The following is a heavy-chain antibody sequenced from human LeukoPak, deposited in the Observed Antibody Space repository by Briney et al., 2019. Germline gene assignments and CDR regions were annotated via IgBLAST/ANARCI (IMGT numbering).Heavy chain of an antibody. Sequence: SVKVSCKASGGTXSSYAISGVRQAPGQGLEWMGGIIPIFGTANYAQKFQGRVTITADESTSTAYMELSSLRSEDTAVYYCARITGYDSSGYYRRRLDAFDIWGQGTMVTVSS. CDR1: GGTXSSYA. D-gene: IGHD3-22*01. J-gene: IGHJ3*02. CDR3: ARITGYDSSGYYRRRLDAFDI. CDR2: IIPIFGTA. V-gene: IGHV1-69*13.